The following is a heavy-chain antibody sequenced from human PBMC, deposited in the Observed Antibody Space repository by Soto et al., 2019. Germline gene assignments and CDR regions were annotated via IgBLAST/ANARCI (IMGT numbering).Heavy chain of an antibody. J-gene: IGHJ3*02. V-gene: IGHV1-18*01. CDR2: ISAYNGNT. D-gene: IGHD3-22*01. CDR3: ARFQRYYESSGSIRGDAVDI. CDR1: GYTFTSYG. Sequence: QVQLVQSGAEVKKPGASVKVSCKASGYTFTSYGFSWVRQAPGQGLEWMGWISAYNGNTNYAQKLQGKGTMTTDTSTSTAYMELRSLRSDDTAVYYCARFQRYYESSGSIRGDAVDIWGQGTMVTVSS.